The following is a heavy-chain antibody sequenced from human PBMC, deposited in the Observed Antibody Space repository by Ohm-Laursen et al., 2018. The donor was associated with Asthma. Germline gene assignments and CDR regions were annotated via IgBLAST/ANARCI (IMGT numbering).Heavy chain of an antibody. CDR2: INPSSGSS. V-gene: IGHV1-46*01. CDR1: GYPFTRDY. Sequence: SVKVSCKASGYPFTRDYMHWVRQAPGQGLEWMGIINPSSGSSSYAQKFQGRVTITADESTSTAYMELSSLRSEDTAVYYCARDLVTTVVTLPGLYFDLWGRGTLVTVSS. CDR3: ARDLVTTVVTLPGLYFDL. J-gene: IGHJ2*01. D-gene: IGHD4-23*01.